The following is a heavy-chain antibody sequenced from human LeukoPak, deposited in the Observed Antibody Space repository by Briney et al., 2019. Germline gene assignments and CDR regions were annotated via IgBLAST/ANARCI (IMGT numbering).Heavy chain of an antibody. Sequence: GGSLRLSCAASGFTFSSYGMHWVRQAPGKGLEWVAVISYDGSNKYYADSVKGRFTISRDNSKNTLYLQMNSLRAEDTAVYCCAKDPIRFGEDGAFDIWGQGTMVTVSS. D-gene: IGHD3-10*01. J-gene: IGHJ3*02. CDR2: ISYDGSNK. CDR1: GFTFSSYG. CDR3: AKDPIRFGEDGAFDI. V-gene: IGHV3-30*18.